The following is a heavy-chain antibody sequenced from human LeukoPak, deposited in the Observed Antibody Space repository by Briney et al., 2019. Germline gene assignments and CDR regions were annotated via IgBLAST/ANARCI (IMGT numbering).Heavy chain of an antibody. CDR2: IYYSGST. CDR3: ASIRRGYDILTGYYVPPLFDY. D-gene: IGHD3-9*01. CDR1: GGSISSYY. V-gene: IGHV4-59*01. Sequence: SETLSLTCTVSGGSISSYYWSWIRQPPGKGLAWIGYIYYSGSTNYNPSLKSRVTISVDTSKNQFSLKLSSVTAADTAVYYCASIRRGYDILTGYYVPPLFDYWGQGTLVTVFS. J-gene: IGHJ4*02.